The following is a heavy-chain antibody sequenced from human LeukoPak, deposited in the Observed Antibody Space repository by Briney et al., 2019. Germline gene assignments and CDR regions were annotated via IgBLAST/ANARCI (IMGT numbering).Heavy chain of an antibody. CDR2: ISAYNGNT. CDR3: ARSRQAMTTVTTGDY. V-gene: IGHV1-18*01. D-gene: IGHD4-17*01. Sequence: ASVKVSCKASGYTFTSYGISWVRQAPGQGREWMGWISAYNGNTNYAQKLQGRDTMTTDTSTSTAYMELRSLRSDDTAVYYCARSRQAMTTVTTGDYWGQGTLVTVSS. J-gene: IGHJ4*02. CDR1: GYTFTSYG.